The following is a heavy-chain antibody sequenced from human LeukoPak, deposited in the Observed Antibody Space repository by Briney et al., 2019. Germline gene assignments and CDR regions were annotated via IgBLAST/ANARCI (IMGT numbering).Heavy chain of an antibody. CDR2: ISYDGSNK. CDR1: GFTFSTYD. J-gene: IGHJ3*02. V-gene: IGHV3-30*19. Sequence: GGSLRLSCAASGFTFSTYDMHWVRQAPGKGLEWVAVISYDGSNKYYVDSVKGRFTISRDNSKNTLYLQMNSLRAEDTAVYYCARGATAFDAFDIWGQGTMVTVSS. CDR3: ARGATAFDAFDI.